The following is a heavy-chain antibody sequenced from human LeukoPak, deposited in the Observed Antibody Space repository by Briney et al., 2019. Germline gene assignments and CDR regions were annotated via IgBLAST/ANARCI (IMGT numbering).Heavy chain of an antibody. CDR3: AKGDYYYGSGSYYPFDY. J-gene: IGHJ4*02. CDR1: GFTFSSYA. V-gene: IGHV3-23*01. CDR2: ISGSGGST. Sequence: GGSLRLSCAASGFTFSSYAMSWVRQAPGKGLEWVSAISGSGGSTYYADSVKGRFTISRDNSKNTLYLQMNSLRAEDTAVYYCAKGDYYYGSGSYYPFDYWGQGTLVTVSS. D-gene: IGHD3-10*01.